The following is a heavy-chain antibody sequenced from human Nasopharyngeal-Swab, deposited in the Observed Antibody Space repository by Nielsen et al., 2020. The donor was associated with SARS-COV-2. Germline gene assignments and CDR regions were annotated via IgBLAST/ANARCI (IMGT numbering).Heavy chain of an antibody. Sequence: SETLSLTCTVSGGSISSYYWSWIRQPPGKGLEWIGYIYYSGSTNYNPSLKSRVTISVDTSKNQFSLKLSSVTAADTAVYYCARGAPMVATSTYDYWGQGTLVTVSS. CDR1: GGSISSYY. D-gene: IGHD4/OR15-4a*01. V-gene: IGHV4-59*01. CDR3: ARGAPMVATSTYDY. J-gene: IGHJ4*02. CDR2: IYYSGST.